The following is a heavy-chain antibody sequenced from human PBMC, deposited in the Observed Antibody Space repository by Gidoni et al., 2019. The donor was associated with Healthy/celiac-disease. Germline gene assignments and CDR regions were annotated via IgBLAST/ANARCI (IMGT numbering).Heavy chain of an antibody. CDR1: GFTFSSYA. Sequence: QVQLVESGGGVVQPGRSLRLSCAASGFTFSSYAMHWDRQAPGKGLGWVAVISYDGSNKYYADSVKGRFTISRDNSKNTLYLQMNSLRAEDTAVYYCARALSPAAIYYYYYGMDVWGQGTTVTVSS. CDR2: ISYDGSNK. CDR3: ARALSPAAIYYYYYGMDV. D-gene: IGHD2-2*02. J-gene: IGHJ6*02. V-gene: IGHV3-30-3*01.